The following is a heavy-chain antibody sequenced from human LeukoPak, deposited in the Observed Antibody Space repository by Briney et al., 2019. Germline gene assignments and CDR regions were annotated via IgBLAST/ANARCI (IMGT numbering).Heavy chain of an antibody. J-gene: IGHJ5*02. CDR3: ARGNGEYYGSGSYYWFDP. V-gene: IGHV4-34*01. D-gene: IGHD3-10*01. CDR1: GFTVSSND. CDR2: INHSGST. Sequence: GSLRLSCAASGFTVSSNDMSWVRQAPGKGLEWIGEINHSGSTNCNPSLKSRVTISVDTSKNQFSLKLSSVTAADTAVYYCARGNGEYYGSGSYYWFDPWGQGTLVTVSS.